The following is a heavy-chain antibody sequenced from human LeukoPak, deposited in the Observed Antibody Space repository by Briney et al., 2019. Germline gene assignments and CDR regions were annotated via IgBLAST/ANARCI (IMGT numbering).Heavy chain of an antibody. V-gene: IGHV4-34*01. J-gene: IGHJ3*01. D-gene: IGHD4-23*01. CDR3: VRGTPRFDS. Sequence: PSETLSLTCAVSGGSFSVHYWSWIRQPPGKGLEWIGEINQSGSTNYNPSLKSRVTISVDTSKNQFSLKLTSVNAADTAVYYCVRGTPRFDSWGQGTMVTVSS. CDR1: GGSFSVHY. CDR2: INQSGST.